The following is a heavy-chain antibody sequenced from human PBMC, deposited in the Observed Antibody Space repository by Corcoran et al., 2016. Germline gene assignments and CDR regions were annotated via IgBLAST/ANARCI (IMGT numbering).Heavy chain of an antibody. CDR2: IYYSGST. Sequence: QMQLQESGPGLVKPSETLSLTCTVSGGSISSSSYYWGWIRQPPGKGLEWIGSIYYSGSTYYNPSLKSRVTISVDTSKNQFSLKLSSVPAADTAVYYCERGVGIETYYYDSSGPWYFDLWGRGTLVTVSS. V-gene: IGHV4-39*07. CDR3: ERGVGIETYYYDSSGPWYFDL. D-gene: IGHD3-22*01. CDR1: GGSISSSSYY. J-gene: IGHJ2*01.